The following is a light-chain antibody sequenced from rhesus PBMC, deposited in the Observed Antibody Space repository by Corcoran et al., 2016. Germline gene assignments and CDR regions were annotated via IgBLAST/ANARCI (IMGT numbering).Light chain of an antibody. CDR3: LKGYSTPYS. Sequence: DIQMTQSPSSLSESVGDRVTITCRACQGSSDYLSWYQQKPGKATKHLIYDASSCKSGVPSRFRGSGSGSYVTLHISSLQPEDFAAYYCLKGYSTPYSFGQGTKVEIK. J-gene: IGKJ2*01. CDR2: DAS. CDR1: QGSSDY. V-gene: IGKV1-36*02.